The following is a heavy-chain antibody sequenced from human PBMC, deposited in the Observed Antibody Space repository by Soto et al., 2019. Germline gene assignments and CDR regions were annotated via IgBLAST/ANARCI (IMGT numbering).Heavy chain of an antibody. J-gene: IGHJ4*02. CDR1: GFSFTTYG. Sequence: SLRLSCAASGFSFTTYGMYWVRQAPGKGLEWVAAISYDGSNQYHADSVKGRFTIYRDNSKSTLYLQMNSLRVEDTAVYYCAKDIVKYTYGACDYWGQGALLSVSS. CDR2: ISYDGSNQ. D-gene: IGHD5-18*01. V-gene: IGHV3-30*18. CDR3: AKDIVKYTYGACDY.